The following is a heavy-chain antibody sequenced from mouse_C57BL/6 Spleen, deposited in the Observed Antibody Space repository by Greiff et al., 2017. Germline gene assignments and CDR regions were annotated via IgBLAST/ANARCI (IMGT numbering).Heavy chain of an antibody. V-gene: IGHV1-26*01. D-gene: IGHD1-1*01. J-gene: IGHJ3*01. Sequence: EVQLQQSGPELVKPGASVKISCKASGYTFTDYYMNWVKQSHGKSLEWIGDINPNNGGTSYNQKFKGKATLTVDESSSTAYMELRSLTSEDSAVYYCARRRQYGSSGAWFAYWGQGTLVTVSA. CDR1: GYTFTDYY. CDR2: INPNNGGT. CDR3: ARRRQYGSSGAWFAY.